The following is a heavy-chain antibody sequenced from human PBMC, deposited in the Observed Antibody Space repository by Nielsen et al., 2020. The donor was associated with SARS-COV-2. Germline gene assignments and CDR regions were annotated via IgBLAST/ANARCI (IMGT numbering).Heavy chain of an antibody. V-gene: IGHV3-7*01. CDR2: IKQDGSEK. Sequence: GGSLRLSCAASGFTFSSYSMNWVRQAPGKGLEWVANIKQDGSEKYYVDSVKGRFTISRDNAKNSLYLQMNSLRAEDTAVYYCARDIGEYQLLSDGWFDPWGQGTLVTVSS. CDR3: ARDIGEYQLLSDGWFDP. CDR1: GFTFSSYS. D-gene: IGHD2-2*01. J-gene: IGHJ5*02.